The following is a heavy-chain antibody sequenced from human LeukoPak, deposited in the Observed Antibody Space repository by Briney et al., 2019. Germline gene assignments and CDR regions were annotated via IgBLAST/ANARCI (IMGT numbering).Heavy chain of an antibody. D-gene: IGHD3-22*01. CDR1: GGTFSSYA. CDR3: AQERYDSSGYPDAFDI. CDR2: IIPIFGTA. V-gene: IGHV1-69*05. Sequence: SVRVSCKASGGTFSSYAISWVRQAPGQGLEWMGGIIPIFGTANYAQKFQGSVTITTDESTSTAYMELSSLRSEDTAVYYCAQERYDSSGYPDAFDIWGQGTMVTVSS. J-gene: IGHJ3*02.